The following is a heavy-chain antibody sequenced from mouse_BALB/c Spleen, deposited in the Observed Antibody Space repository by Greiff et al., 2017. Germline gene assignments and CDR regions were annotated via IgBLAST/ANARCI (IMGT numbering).Heavy chain of an antibody. CDR2: ISYSGST. J-gene: IGHJ3*01. Sequence: VQLKESGPGLVKPSQSLSLTCTVTGYSITSDYAWNWIRQFPGNKLEWMGYISYSGSTSYNPSLKSRISITRDTSKNQFFLQLNSVTTEDTATYYCARDRYDERPAYWGQGTLVTVSA. CDR1: GYSITSDYA. V-gene: IGHV3-2*02. CDR3: ARDRYDERPAY. D-gene: IGHD2-14*01.